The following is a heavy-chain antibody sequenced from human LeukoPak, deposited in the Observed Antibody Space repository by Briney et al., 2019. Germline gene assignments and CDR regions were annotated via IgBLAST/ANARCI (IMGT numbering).Heavy chain of an antibody. V-gene: IGHV3-11*01. Sequence: PGGSLRLSCAASGFTFSDYYMSWFRQAPGKGLEWVSLISSSGSTTYYADSVKGRFAISRDNAKNSLYLQMNSLRAEDTAVYYCARCYYYDSSGYYDGGQGTLVTVSA. CDR1: GFTFSDYY. CDR2: ISSSGSTT. J-gene: IGHJ4*02. CDR3: ARCYYYDSSGYYD. D-gene: IGHD3-22*01.